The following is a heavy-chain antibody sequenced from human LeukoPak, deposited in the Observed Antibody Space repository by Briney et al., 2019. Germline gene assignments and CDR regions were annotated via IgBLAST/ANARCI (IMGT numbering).Heavy chain of an antibody. V-gene: IGHV3-23*01. CDR1: GFTFSSYA. CDR2: ISGSGGST. D-gene: IGHD5-12*01. Sequence: GGSLRLSCAASGFTFSSYAMSWVRQAPGKGLEWVSAISGSGGSTYYADSVKGRFTISRDNSKNTLYLQMNSLRAEDTAVYYCARDTVATIPRLYYYYYGMDVWGQGTTVTVSS. J-gene: IGHJ6*02. CDR3: ARDTVATIPRLYYYYYGMDV.